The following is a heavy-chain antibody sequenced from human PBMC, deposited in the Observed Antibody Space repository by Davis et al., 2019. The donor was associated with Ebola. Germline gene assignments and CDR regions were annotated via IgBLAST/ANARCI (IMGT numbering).Heavy chain of an antibody. CDR3: AKDMTIGIQKPKAPLIAVAGAILDV. D-gene: IGHD6-19*01. Sequence: PGGSLRLSCAASGFTFSSYTVNWVRQAPGKGLEWVSCITSSSTYIYYADSVKGRSTISRDNAKNSLYLQMNSLRAEDTAVYYCAKDMTIGIQKPKAPLIAVAGAILDVWGQGTTVTVSS. CDR1: GFTFSSYT. CDR2: ITSSSTYI. V-gene: IGHV3-21*01. J-gene: IGHJ6*02.